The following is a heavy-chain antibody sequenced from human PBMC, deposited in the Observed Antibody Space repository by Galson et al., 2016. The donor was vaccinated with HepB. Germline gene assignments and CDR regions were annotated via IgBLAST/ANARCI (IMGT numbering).Heavy chain of an antibody. V-gene: IGHV3-23*01. CDR1: GFTFSSYA. CDR2: ISGSGGST. D-gene: IGHD3-9*01. Sequence: SLRLSCAAPGFTFSSYAMSWVRQAPGKGLEWVSAISGSGGSTYYADSVKGRFTISRDNSKNTLYLQMNSLRAEDTAVYYCARYYDILTGYSNYGMDVWGQGTTVTVSS. J-gene: IGHJ6*02. CDR3: ARYYDILTGYSNYGMDV.